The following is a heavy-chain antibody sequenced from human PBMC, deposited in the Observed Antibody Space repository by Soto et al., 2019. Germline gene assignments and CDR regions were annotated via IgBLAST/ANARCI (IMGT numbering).Heavy chain of an antibody. V-gene: IGHV3-23*01. Sequence: EVQLLESGGGLVQPGGSLRLSCAASGFTFSNYAMSWVRQAPGKGLEWVSAISGSGDSTYYSDSVKGRFTISRDNYKNTLYLQMNSLRAEDTAVYYCAKEFLRPFDYWGQGTLVTVSS. CDR1: GFTFSNYA. CDR2: ISGSGDST. CDR3: AKEFLRPFDY. J-gene: IGHJ4*02.